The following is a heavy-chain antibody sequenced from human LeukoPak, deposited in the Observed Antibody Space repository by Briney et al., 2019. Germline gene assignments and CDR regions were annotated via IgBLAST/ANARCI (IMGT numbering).Heavy chain of an antibody. CDR1: GYTFTSYG. D-gene: IGHD3-3*01. V-gene: IGHV1-18*01. J-gene: IGHJ5*02. CDR3: ARVARYYDFWGGSDNPNWFDP. CDR2: ISAYNGNT. Sequence: ASVKVSCKASGYTFTSYGISWVRQAPGQGLEWMGWISAYNGNTNYAQKLQGRVTMTTDTSTSTAYMELRSLRSDDTAVYYCARVARYYDFWGGSDNPNWFDPWGQGTLVTVSS.